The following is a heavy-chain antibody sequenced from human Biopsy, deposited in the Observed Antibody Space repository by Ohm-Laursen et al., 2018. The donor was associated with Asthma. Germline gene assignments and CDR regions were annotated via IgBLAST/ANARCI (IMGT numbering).Heavy chain of an antibody. CDR2: TILIFGTS. Sequence: GSSVKVSCKASGGTFSRYAISWVRQAPGQGLEWMGGTILIFGTSNYAQKSQGRVTFTADESTSSAYMELSSLRSEDSAVYYCEREVSTVGYGYYYFAMDVWGQGTTVTVSS. V-gene: IGHV1-69*01. J-gene: IGHJ6*02. CDR1: GGTFSRYA. CDR3: EREVSTVGYGYYYFAMDV. D-gene: IGHD4-23*01.